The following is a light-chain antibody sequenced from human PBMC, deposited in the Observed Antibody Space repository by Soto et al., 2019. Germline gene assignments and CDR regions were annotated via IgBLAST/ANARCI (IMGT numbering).Light chain of an antibody. CDR2: DAS. J-gene: IGKJ4*01. V-gene: IGKV3-15*01. CDR3: QQYNNWPPLT. Sequence: ERVMTQSPATLSVSPGETVTLSCRASQSVSTNLAWFQQKPGQGPRLLIYDASTTATGIPARFSGSGSETEFTLTISSLQSEDVAVYYCQQYNNWPPLTFGGGTKVEIK. CDR1: QSVSTN.